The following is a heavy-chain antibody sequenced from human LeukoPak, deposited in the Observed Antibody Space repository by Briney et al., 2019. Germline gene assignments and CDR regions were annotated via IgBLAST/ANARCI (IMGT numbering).Heavy chain of an antibody. CDR3: ARATAAGPIDY. D-gene: IGHD6-13*01. CDR1: GFTVSSNY. CDR2: IYSGGST. J-gene: IGHJ4*02. Sequence: GGSLGLSCAASGFTVSSNYMSWLRQAPGKGLEWVSVIYSGGSTYYADSVKGRFTISRDNSKNTLYLQMNSLRAEDTAVYYCARATAAGPIDYWGQGTLVTVSS. V-gene: IGHV3-66*01.